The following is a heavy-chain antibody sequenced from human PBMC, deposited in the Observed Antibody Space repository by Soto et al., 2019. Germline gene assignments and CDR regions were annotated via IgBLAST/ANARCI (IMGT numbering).Heavy chain of an antibody. Sequence: EVQVLESGGGLVQPGGSLRLSCAASGFTFSNYGMNWVRQAPGKGLEWVSGVRSDGDATYNAESVKGRFTVSRDGSKNTVDLQMNSLRVEDTAVYYCAKGKGVGATPDGANCWGQGTLVTVSS. CDR3: AKGKGVGATPDGANC. CDR1: GFTFSNYG. V-gene: IGHV3-23*01. J-gene: IGHJ4*02. D-gene: IGHD1-26*01. CDR2: VRSDGDAT.